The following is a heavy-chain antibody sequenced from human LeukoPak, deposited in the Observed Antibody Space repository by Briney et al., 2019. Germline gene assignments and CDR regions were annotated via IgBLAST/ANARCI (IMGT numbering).Heavy chain of an antibody. V-gene: IGHV4-4*02. Sequence: SETLSLTCAVSGGSISSTSDSNWWNWVRQPPGKALEWIGEIYHSGYTHYNPSLKSRVTISVDMSKNQFSPKLTSVTAADTAVYYCARGHSSGWTTRNFDYWGQGAQVTVSS. CDR1: GGSISSTSDSNW. CDR3: ARGHSSGWTTRNFDY. J-gene: IGHJ4*02. CDR2: IYHSGYT. D-gene: IGHD6-19*01.